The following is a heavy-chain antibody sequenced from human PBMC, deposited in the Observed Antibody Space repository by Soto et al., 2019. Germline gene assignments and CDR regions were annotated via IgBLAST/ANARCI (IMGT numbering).Heavy chain of an antibody. CDR1: GGTFSSYS. D-gene: IGHD3-10*01. J-gene: IGHJ6*02. CDR3: PRVDYDSTYGFYYYGLDV. Sequence: QVHLVQSGAEVKKPGSSVRVSCKTSGGTFSSYSFTWVRQAPGQGLEWMGEIIPILNTANFAQKFQSRVTITADEPTSTVYMDLSSLSPDDTAVYYCPRVDYDSTYGFYYYGLDVWGQGTTVTVSS. V-gene: IGHV1-69*01. CDR2: IIPILNTA.